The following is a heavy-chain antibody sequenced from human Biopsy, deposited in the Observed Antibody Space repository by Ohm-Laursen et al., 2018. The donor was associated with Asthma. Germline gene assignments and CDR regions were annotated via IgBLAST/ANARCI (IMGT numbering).Heavy chain of an antibody. D-gene: IGHD2-21*01. CDR3: AKDERAYYGSDSKYMQPVALGD. Sequence: SLRLSCAASGFTFSNYVMRWVRQAPGKGLEWVSSITYSGCFKYYADSVKGRFTISRDRSDNTLYLQMNSLTAEDTAVYHCAKDERAYYGSDSKYMQPVALGDWGQGTVVIVSA. CDR1: GFTFSNYV. V-gene: IGHV3-23*01. CDR2: ITYSGCFK. J-gene: IGHJ4*02.